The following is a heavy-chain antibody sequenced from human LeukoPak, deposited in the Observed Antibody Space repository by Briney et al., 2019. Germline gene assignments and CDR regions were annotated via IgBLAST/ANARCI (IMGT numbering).Heavy chain of an antibody. CDR1: GGSISSYY. Sequence: SETLSLTCTVSGGSISSYYWSWIRQPPGKGLEWIGYIYNSGSTNYNPSLKSRVTMSLDTSRDQFSLRLTSVTAADTAIYYCASRPAGGTWYGVFDYWSQGTLVTVSS. CDR2: IYNSGST. D-gene: IGHD6-13*01. J-gene: IGHJ4*02. CDR3: ASRPAGGTWYGVFDY. V-gene: IGHV4-59*01.